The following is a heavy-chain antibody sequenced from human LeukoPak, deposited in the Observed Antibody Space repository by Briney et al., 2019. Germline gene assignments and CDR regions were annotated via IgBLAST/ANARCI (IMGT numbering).Heavy chain of an antibody. CDR1: GFTFSSYW. CDR2: IKQDGSEK. J-gene: IGHJ5*02. CDR3: ARASSYDIGNWFDP. Sequence: QPGGTLRLSCAASGFTFSSYWMSWVRQAPGKGLEWVANIKQDGSEKYYVDSVKGRFTISRDNAKNSLYLQMNSLRAEDTAVYYCARASSYDIGNWFDPWGQGTLVTVSS. V-gene: IGHV3-7*01. D-gene: IGHD3-9*01.